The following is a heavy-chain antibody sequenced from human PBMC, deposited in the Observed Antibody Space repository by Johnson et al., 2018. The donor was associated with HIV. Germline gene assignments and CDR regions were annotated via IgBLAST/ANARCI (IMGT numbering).Heavy chain of an antibody. CDR3: ARRLWFRNLYDAFDI. CDR1: GFIFSSYA. D-gene: IGHD3-10*01. Sequence: QVQLVESGGGVVQPGRSLRLSCAASGFIFSSYAMHWVRQAPGKGLEWVAGISYDGSNKYYGDSVKGRFTISRDTAKNTRYLQMNNLRPEDTALYYCARRLWFRNLYDAFDIWGQGTMVTVSS. CDR2: ISYDGSNK. V-gene: IGHV3-30*14. J-gene: IGHJ3*02.